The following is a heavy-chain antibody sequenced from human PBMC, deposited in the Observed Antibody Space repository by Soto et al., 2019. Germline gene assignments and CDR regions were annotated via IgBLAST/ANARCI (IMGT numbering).Heavy chain of an antibody. CDR1: GFTFSDYS. J-gene: IGHJ4*02. CDR2: ISSSSSYI. V-gene: IGHV3-21*01. Sequence: GGSLRLSCAASGFTFSDYSMNWVRQAPGKGLEWVSSISSSSSYIYYAGSVKGRFTISRDNAKNSVYLQMNSLRAEDTGVYFCARVVEVLMAARPLDYWGQGTRVTVSS. D-gene: IGHD6-6*01. CDR3: ARVVEVLMAARPLDY.